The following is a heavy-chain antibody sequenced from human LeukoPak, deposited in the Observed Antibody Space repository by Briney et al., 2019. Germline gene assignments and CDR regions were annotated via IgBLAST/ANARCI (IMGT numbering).Heavy chain of an antibody. V-gene: IGHV4-34*01. J-gene: IGHJ5*02. CDR3: ARGSMRSWFDP. Sequence: SETLSLTCAVYGGSFSGYYWSWIRQPPGKGLEWIGKINHSGSTNYNPSLKSRVTISVDTSKNQFSLKLSSVTAADTAVYYCARGSMRSWFDPWGQGTLVTVSS. CDR1: GGSFSGYY. CDR2: INHSGST.